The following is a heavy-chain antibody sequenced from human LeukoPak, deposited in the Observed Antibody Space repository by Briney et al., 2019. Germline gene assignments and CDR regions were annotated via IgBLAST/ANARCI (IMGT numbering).Heavy chain of an antibody. D-gene: IGHD6-6*01. J-gene: IGHJ4*02. CDR3: ARFGKQLARWFDY. Sequence: GASVKVSCKASGYTFTSYYMHWVRQAPGQGLERMGWINPNSGGTNYAQKFQGRVTMTRDTSISTAYMELSRLRSDDTAVYYCARFGKQLARWFDYWGQGTLVTVSS. CDR2: INPNSGGT. CDR1: GYTFTSYY. V-gene: IGHV1-2*02.